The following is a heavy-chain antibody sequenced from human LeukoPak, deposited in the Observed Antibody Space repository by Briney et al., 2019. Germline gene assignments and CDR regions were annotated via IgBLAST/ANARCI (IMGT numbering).Heavy chain of an antibody. D-gene: IGHD3-22*01. Sequence: ASVKVSCKASGYTFTSYYMHWVRQAPGQGLEWMGIINPSGGSTSCAQKFQGRVTMTRDTSTSTVYMELSSLRSEDTAVYYCARALDTYYYDSSGYYYSFDYWGQGTLVTVSS. V-gene: IGHV1-46*01. CDR1: GYTFTSYY. CDR2: INPSGGST. J-gene: IGHJ4*02. CDR3: ARALDTYYYDSSGYYYSFDY.